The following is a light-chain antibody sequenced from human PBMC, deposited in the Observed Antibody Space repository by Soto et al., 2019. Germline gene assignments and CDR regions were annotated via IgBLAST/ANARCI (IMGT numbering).Light chain of an antibody. J-gene: IGKJ1*01. Sequence: DIQMTQSPSTLSVSVGDRVTITFRASQTISSWLAWYQQKPGKAPKLLIYKASTLKSGVPSRFSGSGSGTEFTLTISSLQPDDFATYYCQHYNSYSEAFGQGTRWIS. CDR1: QTISSW. CDR3: QHYNSYSEA. CDR2: KAS. V-gene: IGKV1-5*03.